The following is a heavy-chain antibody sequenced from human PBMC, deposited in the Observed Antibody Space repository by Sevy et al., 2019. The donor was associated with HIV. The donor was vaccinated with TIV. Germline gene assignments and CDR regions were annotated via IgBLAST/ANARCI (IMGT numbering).Heavy chain of an antibody. CDR2: ISYDESAK. V-gene: IGHV3-30-3*01. J-gene: IGHJ1*01. CDR1: GFTFRSHA. CDR3: ARDSGYSTVWYPGGL. D-gene: IGHD6-19*01. Sequence: GGSLRLSCVASGFTFRSHAMHWVRQAPGKGLEWVAVISYDESAKFYAESVKGRFTVSRDTSKNTLFLQMSSLRVEDTAVYFCARDSGYSTVWYPGGLWGQDTLVTVSS.